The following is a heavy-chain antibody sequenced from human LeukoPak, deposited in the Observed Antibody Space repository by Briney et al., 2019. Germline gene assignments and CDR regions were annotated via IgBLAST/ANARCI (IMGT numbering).Heavy chain of an antibody. V-gene: IGHV3-69-1*02. CDR2: IYAGDTI. Sequence: GGSLRLSCVVSGFSVRNNYVSWVRQAPGKGLEWVSAIYAGDTIYYADSVKGRFTISRDNAKNSLYLQMNSLRAEDTAVYYCAELGSTMIGGVWGEGTTVTISS. J-gene: IGHJ6*04. CDR3: AELGSTMIGGV. D-gene: IGHD3-10*02. CDR1: GFSVRNNY.